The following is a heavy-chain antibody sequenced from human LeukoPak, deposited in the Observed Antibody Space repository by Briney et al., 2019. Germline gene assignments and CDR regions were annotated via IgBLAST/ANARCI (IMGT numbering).Heavy chain of an antibody. V-gene: IGHV4-34*01. J-gene: IGHJ4*02. CDR1: GGSFSGYY. D-gene: IGHD3-10*01. CDR2: INHSGST. CDR3: ARVRLWFGEYYFDY. Sequence: SETLSLTCAVYGGSFSGYYWSWIRQPPGKGLEWIGEINHSGSTNYNPSLKSRVTISVDTSKNQFSLKLSSVTAAGTAVYYCARVRLWFGEYYFDYWGQGTLVTVSS.